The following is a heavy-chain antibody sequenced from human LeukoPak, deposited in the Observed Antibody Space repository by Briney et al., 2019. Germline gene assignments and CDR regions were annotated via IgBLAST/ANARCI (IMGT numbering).Heavy chain of an antibody. J-gene: IGHJ4*02. CDR1: GGSISSGGYY. CDR2: IYHSGST. Sequence: PSQTLSLTCTVSGGSISSGGYYWSWIRQPPGKGLEWIGYIYHSGSTYYNPSLKSRATISVDRSKNQFSLKLSSVAAADTAVYYCARDLGAGIAARPFDYWGQGTLVTVSS. D-gene: IGHD6-6*01. V-gene: IGHV4-30-2*01. CDR3: ARDLGAGIAARPFDY.